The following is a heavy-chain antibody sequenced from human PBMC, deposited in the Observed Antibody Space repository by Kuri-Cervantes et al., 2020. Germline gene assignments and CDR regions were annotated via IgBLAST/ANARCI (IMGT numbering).Heavy chain of an antibody. CDR1: GYTFTSYA. CDR3: ARCYGDYGLDWFDP. D-gene: IGHD4-17*01. V-gene: IGHV1-3*01. Sequence: ASVKVSCKASGYTFTSYAMHWVRQAPGQRLEWMGWINAGNGNTKYSQKFQGRVTITRDTSASTAYMELSSLRSEDTAAYYCARCYGDYGLDWFDPWGQGTLVTVSS. J-gene: IGHJ5*02. CDR2: INAGNGNT.